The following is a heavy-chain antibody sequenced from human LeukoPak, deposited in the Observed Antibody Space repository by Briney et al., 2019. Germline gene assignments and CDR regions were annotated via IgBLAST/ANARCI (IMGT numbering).Heavy chain of an antibody. D-gene: IGHD3-10*01. CDR1: GFTFGDYA. J-gene: IGHJ4*02. Sequence: GGSLRLSCTASGFTFGDYAMSWVRQAPGKGLEWVGRIKSKTDGGTIDYAAPVKGRFAISRDNAKNSLYLQMNSLRAEDTAVYYCARASITMGRGELIYYFDYWGQGTLVTVSS. CDR2: IKSKTDGGTI. V-gene: IGHV3-15*01. CDR3: ARASITMGRGELIYYFDY.